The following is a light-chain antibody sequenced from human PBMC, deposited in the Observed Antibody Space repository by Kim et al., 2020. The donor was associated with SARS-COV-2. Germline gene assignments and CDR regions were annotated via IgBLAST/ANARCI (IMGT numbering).Light chain of an antibody. CDR1: GYDVMCYNL. Sequence: PGRSITVSCTGTGYDVMCYNLVSWYQQHPGKAPKLMIYEGKRRPSGVSYRFSGFKSDNTASLTISGLQAEDEADYYCCSYAGSSWLFGGGTQLTVL. CDR2: EGK. CDR3: CSYAGSSWL. J-gene: IGLJ3*02. V-gene: IGLV2-23*01.